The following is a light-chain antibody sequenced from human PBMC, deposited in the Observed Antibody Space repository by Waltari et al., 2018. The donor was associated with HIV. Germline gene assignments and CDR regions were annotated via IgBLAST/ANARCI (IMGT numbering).Light chain of an antibody. J-gene: IGLJ3*02. Sequence: QSVLTQPPSVSGAPGQRVTISCTGSSSNIGAGYDVHWYQHLPGTAPKLLIYGNINRPSGVPDRFSGSKSGTSASLAITGLQAEDEADYYCQSYGSSLSGSWVFGGGTKLTVL. V-gene: IGLV1-40*01. CDR1: SSNIGAGYD. CDR3: QSYGSSLSGSWV. CDR2: GNI.